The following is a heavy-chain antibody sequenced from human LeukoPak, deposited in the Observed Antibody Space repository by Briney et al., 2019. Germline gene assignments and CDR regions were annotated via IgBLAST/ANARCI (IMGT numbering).Heavy chain of an antibody. J-gene: IGHJ4*02. CDR2: TYSGGST. CDR3: ASSGVFPHNPLDY. V-gene: IGHV3-53*01. Sequence: GGPLRLSCAASGFTVSSNYMSWVRQAPGKGLEWVSLTYSGGSTYYADSVKGRFTISRDNSKNTLYLQMNSLRAEDTAVYYCASSGVFPHNPLDYWGQGTLVTVSS. D-gene: IGHD6-19*01. CDR1: GFTVSSNY.